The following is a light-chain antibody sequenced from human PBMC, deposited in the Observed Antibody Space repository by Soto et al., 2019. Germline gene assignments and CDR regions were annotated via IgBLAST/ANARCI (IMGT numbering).Light chain of an antibody. CDR1: QSVRSY. J-gene: IGKJ1*01. CDR3: HQYDHWPQT. Sequence: EVVMTQSPATLSVSPGERATLSCGASQSVRSYLAWYQHKPGQAPRLLIHGASTRAPGIPARFSGSGSGTDFTLTISSLQSEDFAVYYCHQYDHWPQTFGQGTKVDIK. V-gene: IGKV3-15*01. CDR2: GAS.